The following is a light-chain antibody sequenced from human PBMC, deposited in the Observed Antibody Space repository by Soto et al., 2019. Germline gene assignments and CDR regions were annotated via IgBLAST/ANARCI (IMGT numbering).Light chain of an antibody. V-gene: IGLV2-14*01. CDR2: EVS. CDR3: SSYTGTSTLV. J-gene: IGLJ3*02. Sequence: QSVLSQPASVSGSPGQSITISCAGTSSDVGGYNYVSWYQQHPGKAPKLMISEVSNRPSGVSNRLSGSKSGNTASLTISGLQAEDEADYYCSSYTGTSTLVFGGGTKVT. CDR1: SSDVGGYNY.